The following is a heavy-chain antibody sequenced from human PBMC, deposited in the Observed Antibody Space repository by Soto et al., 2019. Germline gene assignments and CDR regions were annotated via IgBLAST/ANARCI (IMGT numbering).Heavy chain of an antibody. CDR2: IYYSGST. D-gene: IGHD4-17*01. CDR3: ARNYGGNVDY. V-gene: IGHV4-61*01. Sequence: SETLSLTCTVSGGSVSSGSYYWSWIRQPPGKGLEWIGYIYYSGSTNYNPSLKSRVTISVDTSKNQFSLKLSSVTAADTAVYYCARNYGGNVDYWGQGTLVTAPQ. CDR1: GGSVSSGSYY. J-gene: IGHJ4*02.